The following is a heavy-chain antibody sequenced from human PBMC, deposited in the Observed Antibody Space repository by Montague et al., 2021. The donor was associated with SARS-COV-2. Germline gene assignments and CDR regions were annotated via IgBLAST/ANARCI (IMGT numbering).Heavy chain of an antibody. J-gene: IGHJ6*02. Sequence: CAISGDSVAELRRRSEEHTPYPSRGLKWLGSTYYKKKRYNDYAVSVRGRVTINPDTSKNQFSLQLNSVTSEDTAIYYCTSGREGNYNVMDVWGQGTTVTVAS. CDR3: TSGREGNYNVMDV. CDR1: GDSVAELRRR. V-gene: IGHV6-1*01. CDR2: TYYKKKRYN. D-gene: IGHD1-1*01.